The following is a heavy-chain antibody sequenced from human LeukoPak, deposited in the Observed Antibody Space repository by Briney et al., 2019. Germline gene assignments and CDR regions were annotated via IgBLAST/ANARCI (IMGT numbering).Heavy chain of an antibody. CDR3: ARGSYSTVPELFDY. Sequence: GGSLRLSCAASGFTFSSYAMHWVRQAPGKGLEWVAVVSYDGSNKYYADSVKGRFTISRDNSKNTLYLQMNSLRAEDTAVYYCARGSYSTVPELFDYWGQGTLVTVSS. J-gene: IGHJ4*02. CDR2: VSYDGSNK. D-gene: IGHD4-11*01. V-gene: IGHV3-30*04. CDR1: GFTFSSYA.